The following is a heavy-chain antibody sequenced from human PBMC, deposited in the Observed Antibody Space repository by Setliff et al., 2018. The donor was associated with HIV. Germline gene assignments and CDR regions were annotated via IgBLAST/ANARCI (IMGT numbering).Heavy chain of an antibody. D-gene: IGHD6-6*01. CDR1: GFTFNNYA. CDR3: ARVWAMQQLVPGY. Sequence: PGGSLRLSCAASGFTFNNYAMSWVRQAPGKRLEWVSTISNSGDSTFHVDSVKGRFTISRDNSKNTVYLQMNSLRVEDTAVYYCARVWAMQQLVPGYWGQGTLVTVSS. V-gene: IGHV3-23*01. CDR2: ISNSGDST. J-gene: IGHJ4*02.